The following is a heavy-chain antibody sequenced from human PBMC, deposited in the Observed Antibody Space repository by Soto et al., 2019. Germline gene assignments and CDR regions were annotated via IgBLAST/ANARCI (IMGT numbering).Heavy chain of an antibody. CDR2: FYRGGGGST. CDR1: GPSITSGGYS. D-gene: IGHD5-18*01. J-gene: IGHJ6*02. CDR3: ARDEYRDTAMVENGMDV. Sequence: PSETLSLTCSVSGPSITSGGYSWSWIRQPPGKGLEWVGHFYRGGGGSTYYNPSLQSRVTISVDRSKNHFSLNLTSVTAADTAVYYCARDEYRDTAMVENGMDVWGQGTTVTVSS. V-gene: IGHV4-30-2*01.